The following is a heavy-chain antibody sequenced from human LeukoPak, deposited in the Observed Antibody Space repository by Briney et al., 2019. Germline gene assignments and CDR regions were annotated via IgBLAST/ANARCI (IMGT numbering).Heavy chain of an antibody. D-gene: IGHD3-10*01. J-gene: IGHJ4*02. Sequence: SETLSLTCTVSGGSISSSSYYWGWIRQPPGKGLEWIGSIYYSGSTYYNPSLKSRVTISVDTSKNQFSLKLSSVTAADTAVYYCARHRRSSWASPFDYWGQGTLVTVSS. CDR2: IYYSGST. CDR3: ARHRRSSWASPFDY. CDR1: GGSISSSSYY. V-gene: IGHV4-39*01.